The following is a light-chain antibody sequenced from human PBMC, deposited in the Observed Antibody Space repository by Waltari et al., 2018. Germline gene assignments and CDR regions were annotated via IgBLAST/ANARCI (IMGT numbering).Light chain of an antibody. J-gene: IGKJ4*01. Sequence: DIVMTQSPDSLTVSLGESATLNCKSSHTILYSSANTNYLAWYQKKPRQPPKLLIYWASTRESGVPDRFSGTGSGTDFTLTISRLQAEDVAVYYCQQYFKTPLTFGGGTKVEIK. V-gene: IGKV4-1*01. CDR2: WAS. CDR1: HTILYSSANTNY. CDR3: QQYFKTPLT.